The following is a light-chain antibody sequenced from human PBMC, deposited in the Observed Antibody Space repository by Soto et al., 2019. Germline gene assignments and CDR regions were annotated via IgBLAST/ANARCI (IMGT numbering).Light chain of an antibody. J-gene: IGKJ1*01. V-gene: IGKV1-6*01. CDR3: LQDYNYPPT. CDR2: AAS. CDR1: QGIRND. Sequence: AIQMTQSPSSLSASVGDSITITCRASQGIRNDLGWYQQKPGKAPKLLIYAASSLQSGVPSRFSGTGSGTDFTLTISSLQPEDFATYYCLQDYNYPPTFGQGTKVEIK.